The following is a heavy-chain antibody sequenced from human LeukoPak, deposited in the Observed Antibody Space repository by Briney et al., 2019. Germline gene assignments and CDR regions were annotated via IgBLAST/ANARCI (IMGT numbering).Heavy chain of an antibody. D-gene: IGHD6-19*01. Sequence: GGSLRLSCAASGFTFSSYAMSWVRQAPGKGLEWVSGISGSGGSTYYADSVKGRFTISRDNSKNTLYLQMNSLRAEDTSVYYCAKLRGWNYFYYWGQGTLVTVSS. CDR1: GFTFSSYA. J-gene: IGHJ4*02. CDR2: ISGSGGST. CDR3: AKLRGWNYFYY. V-gene: IGHV3-23*01.